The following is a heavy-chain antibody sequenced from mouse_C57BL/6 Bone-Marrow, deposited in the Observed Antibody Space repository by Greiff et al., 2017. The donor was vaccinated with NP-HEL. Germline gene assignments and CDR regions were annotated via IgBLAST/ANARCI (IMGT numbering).Heavy chain of an antibody. CDR1: GYTFTSYW. D-gene: IGHD2-2*01. Sequence: QVQLQQPGTELVKPGTSVKLSCKSSGYTFTSYWMHWVKQRPGQGLEWIGNINPSNGGTNYNETFKSKATLTVDKSSSTAYMQLSSLTSDDSAVYDCAREGRWLRRGYWYFDVGDTGTTVTVSS. CDR2: INPSNGGT. J-gene: IGHJ1*03. CDR3: AREGRWLRRGYWYFDV. V-gene: IGHV1-53*01.